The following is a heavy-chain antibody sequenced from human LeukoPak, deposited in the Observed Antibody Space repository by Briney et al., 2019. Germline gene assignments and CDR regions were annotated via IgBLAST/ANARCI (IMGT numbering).Heavy chain of an antibody. Sequence: PSETLSLTCAVSGGSISSGGYSWSWIRQPPGKGLEWIGYIYHSGSTYYNPSLKSRVTISVDRSKNQLSLKLSSVTAADTAVYYCARDNYDSSGYDIWGQGTMVTVSS. V-gene: IGHV4-30-2*01. CDR1: GGSISSGGYS. CDR3: ARDNYDSSGYDI. J-gene: IGHJ3*02. D-gene: IGHD3-22*01. CDR2: IYHSGST.